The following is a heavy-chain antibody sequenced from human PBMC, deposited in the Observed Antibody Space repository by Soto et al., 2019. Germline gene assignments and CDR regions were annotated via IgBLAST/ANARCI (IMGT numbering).Heavy chain of an antibody. CDR2: INAGNGNT. CDR3: ARVSGYYLPDY. Sequence: ASVKVSWKASGDTFTSYARRWVRQAPGQRLEWMGWINAGNGNTKYSQKFQGRVTITRDTSASTAYMELSSLRSEDTAVYYCARVSGYYLPDYWGQGTLVTVSS. D-gene: IGHD5-12*01. CDR1: GDTFTSYA. J-gene: IGHJ4*02. V-gene: IGHV1-3*01.